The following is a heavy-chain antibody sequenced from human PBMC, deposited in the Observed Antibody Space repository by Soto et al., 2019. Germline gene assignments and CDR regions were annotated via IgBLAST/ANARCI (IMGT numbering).Heavy chain of an antibody. CDR3: ARDHYDFWSGWRLTGYYYGMDV. J-gene: IGHJ6*02. CDR2: IWYDGSNK. D-gene: IGHD3-3*01. V-gene: IGHV3-33*01. CDR1: GFTFSSYG. Sequence: PGGSLRLSCAASGFTFSSYGMHWVRQAPGKGLEWVAVIWYDGSNKYYADTVKGRFTISRDNSKNTLYLQMNNLRAEDTAVYYCARDHYDFWSGWRLTGYYYGMDVWGQGTTVTVSS.